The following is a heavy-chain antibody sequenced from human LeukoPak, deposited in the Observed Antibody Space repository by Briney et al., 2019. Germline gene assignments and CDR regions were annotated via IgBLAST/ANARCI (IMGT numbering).Heavy chain of an antibody. CDR1: GGSISSSSYY. V-gene: IGHV4-39*07. CDR2: IYYSGST. Sequence: SETLSLTCTVSGGSISSSSYYWGWIRQPPGKGLEWIGSIYYSGSTYYNPSLKSRVTISVDTSKNQFSLKLSSVTAADTAVYYCARGITVRGYRYGYTAPLYYFDYWGQGTLVTVSS. J-gene: IGHJ4*02. CDR3: ARGITVRGYRYGYTAPLYYFDY. D-gene: IGHD5-18*01.